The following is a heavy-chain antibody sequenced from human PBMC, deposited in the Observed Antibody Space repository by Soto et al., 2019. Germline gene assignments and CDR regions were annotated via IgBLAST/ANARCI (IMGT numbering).Heavy chain of an antibody. D-gene: IGHD5-18*01. Sequence: ASLKISCKASGYTFTSYCIGWVRQVPGKGLEWMGIIYPGDSDTRYSPSFQGQVTISTDKSISTAYLQWSSLKASDTAMYYCARTESGYSYGFADVWGQGTTVTVSS. CDR1: GYTFTSYC. V-gene: IGHV5-51*01. CDR2: IYPGDSDT. J-gene: IGHJ6*02. CDR3: ARTESGYSYGFADV.